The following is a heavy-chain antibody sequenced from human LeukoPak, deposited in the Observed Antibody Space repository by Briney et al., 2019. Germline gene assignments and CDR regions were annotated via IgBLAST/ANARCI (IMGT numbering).Heavy chain of an antibody. D-gene: IGHD4-17*01. Sequence: ASVQVSCEASGGTFSSYAISWVRQAPGQGLEWMGGIIPIFGTANYAQKFQGRVTITADESTSTAYMELSSLRSEDTAVYYCATTDGYGDYGWFDPWGQGTLVTVSS. J-gene: IGHJ5*02. CDR2: IIPIFGTA. V-gene: IGHV1-69*13. CDR3: ATTDGYGDYGWFDP. CDR1: GGTFSSYA.